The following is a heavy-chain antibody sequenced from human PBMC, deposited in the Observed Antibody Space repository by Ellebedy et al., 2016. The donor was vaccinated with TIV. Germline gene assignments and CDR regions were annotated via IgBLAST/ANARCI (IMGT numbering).Heavy chain of an antibody. CDR1: GYTFTKYP. J-gene: IGHJ4*02. CDR3: ARDENYGAEVIDY. V-gene: IGHV1-3*01. Sequence: AASVKVSCKASGYTFTKYPMHWVRQAPGQRLEWIGRINPDNDYTRYSQKFQGRVNMTRDTSASTGHMELSSLRDEDTAVYYCARDENYGAEVIDYWGQGTLVTVSS. D-gene: IGHD4-17*01. CDR2: INPDNDYT.